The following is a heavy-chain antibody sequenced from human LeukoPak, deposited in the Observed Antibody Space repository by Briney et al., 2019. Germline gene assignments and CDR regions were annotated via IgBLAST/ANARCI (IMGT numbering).Heavy chain of an antibody. CDR1: GFTFSSYG. CDR3: AKAVRIPRFLEWSHPPNGMDV. D-gene: IGHD3-3*01. V-gene: IGHV3-30*18. Sequence: GRSLRLSCAASGFTFSSYGMHWVRQAPGKGLEWVAVISYDGSNKYYADSVKGRFTISRDNSKNTLYLQMNSLRAEDTAVYYCAKAVRIPRFLEWSHPPNGMDVWGQGTTVTVS. J-gene: IGHJ6*02. CDR2: ISYDGSNK.